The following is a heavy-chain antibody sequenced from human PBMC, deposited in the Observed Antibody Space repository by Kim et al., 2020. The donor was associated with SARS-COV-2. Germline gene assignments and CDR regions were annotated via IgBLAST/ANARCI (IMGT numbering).Heavy chain of an antibody. D-gene: IGHD2-2*01. J-gene: IGHJ4*02. CDR3: ARGATSPDIVVVPAAMMFDY. Sequence: RVTISVDTSKNQFSLKLSSVTAADTAVYYCARGATSPDIVVVPAAMMFDYWGQGTLVTVSS. V-gene: IGHV4-34*01.